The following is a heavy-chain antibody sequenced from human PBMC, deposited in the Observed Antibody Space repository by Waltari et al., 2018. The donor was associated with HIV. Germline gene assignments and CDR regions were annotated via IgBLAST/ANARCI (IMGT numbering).Heavy chain of an antibody. J-gene: IGHJ6*02. CDR3: ARDFNSSWYYYYGMDV. D-gene: IGHD6-13*01. V-gene: IGHV3-33*01. Sequence: QVQLVESGGGVVQPGRSLRLSCAASGFTFSSYGMHWVRQAPGKGLEWVAVIWYYGSKKYYADAVKGRFTISRDNSKNTLYLQMNSLRAEDTAVYYCARDFNSSWYYYYGMDVWDQGTTVTVSS. CDR2: IWYYGSKK. CDR1: GFTFSSYG.